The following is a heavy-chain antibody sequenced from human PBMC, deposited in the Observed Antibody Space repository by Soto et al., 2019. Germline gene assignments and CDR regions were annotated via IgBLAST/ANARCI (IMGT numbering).Heavy chain of an antibody. V-gene: IGHV4-34*01. CDR3: ARDYGAGSYGIDY. Sequence: SETLSLTCAVYGGSLSGYFWSWVRQPPGKGLEWIGEINHSGSTNYNPSLKSRVTMSVDTSKSQFSLKLSSVTAADTAVYYCARDYGAGSYGIDYWGQGTLVTVSS. J-gene: IGHJ4*02. D-gene: IGHD3-10*01. CDR1: GGSLSGYF. CDR2: INHSGST.